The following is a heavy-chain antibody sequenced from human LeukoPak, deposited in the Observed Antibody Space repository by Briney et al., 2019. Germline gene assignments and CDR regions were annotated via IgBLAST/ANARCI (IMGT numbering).Heavy chain of an antibody. V-gene: IGHV1-69*05. Sequence: SVKVSCKASGGTFSSYAISWVRQAPGQGLEWMGGIIPIFGTANYAQKFQGRVTITTDESTSTAYMELSSLRSEDTAVYYCARSSSSWYLFDYWGQGTLVTVSS. CDR1: GGTFSSYA. CDR2: IIPIFGTA. D-gene: IGHD6-13*01. CDR3: ARSSSSWYLFDY. J-gene: IGHJ4*02.